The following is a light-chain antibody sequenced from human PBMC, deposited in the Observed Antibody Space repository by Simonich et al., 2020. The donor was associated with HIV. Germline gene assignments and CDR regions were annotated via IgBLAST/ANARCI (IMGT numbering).Light chain of an antibody. J-gene: IGKJ5*01. CDR1: QSVSSD. CDR3: QQYNNWPIT. Sequence: EIVMTQSPATLSVSPGERATLSCRASQSVSSDLAWYHQEPGQAPRLLSYGASTRATGIPARFSGSGSGTEFTLTISSLQSEDFAVYYCQQYNNWPITFGQGTRLEIK. CDR2: GAS. V-gene: IGKV3-15*01.